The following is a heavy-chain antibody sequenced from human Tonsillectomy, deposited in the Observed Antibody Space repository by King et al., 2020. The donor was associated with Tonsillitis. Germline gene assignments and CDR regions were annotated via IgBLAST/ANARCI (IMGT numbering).Heavy chain of an antibody. CDR3: AKVAGYDLWSAFYKGGVDC. D-gene: IGHD3-3*01. V-gene: IGHV1-2*02. J-gene: IGHJ4*02. CDR2: INPNSGDT. Sequence: QLVQSGAEVKKPGASVKVSCKASGYTFTGYYVHWVRQAPGQGLQWMGWINPNSGDTNYAQKFQGRVTMTRDTSISTAYMELSRLRSDDTAVYFCAKVAGYDLWSAFYKGGVDCWGQGTLVTVSS. CDR1: GYTFTGYY.